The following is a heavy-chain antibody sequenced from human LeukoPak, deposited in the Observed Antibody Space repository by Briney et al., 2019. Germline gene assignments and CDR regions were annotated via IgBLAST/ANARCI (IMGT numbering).Heavy chain of an antibody. CDR1: GGSISSYY. Sequence: SETLSLTCTVSGGSISSYYWSWIRLPPGKGLEWIGYIYYTGATYYNPSLKSRVTISLDTSKNQFSMKLSSVTAADAAVYYCARAGYSYGTGYYFDYWGQGALVTVSS. D-gene: IGHD5-18*01. J-gene: IGHJ4*02. CDR3: ARAGYSYGTGYYFDY. CDR2: IYYTGAT. V-gene: IGHV4-59*01.